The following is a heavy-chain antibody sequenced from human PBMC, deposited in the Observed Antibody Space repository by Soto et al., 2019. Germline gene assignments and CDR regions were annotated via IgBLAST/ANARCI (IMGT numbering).Heavy chain of an antibody. CDR3: ARSRGGGNHLWFDP. D-gene: IGHD2-15*01. Sequence: RGESLKISCQTSGYTFTNYWIAWVRQLPGKGQECMGIIYPDDSDTRYSPSFQGQVTISVDKSITTAYLQWSSLKASDTAMYYCARSRGGGNHLWFDPWGQGTQVTVSS. V-gene: IGHV5-51*01. J-gene: IGHJ5*02. CDR2: IYPDDSDT. CDR1: GYTFTNYW.